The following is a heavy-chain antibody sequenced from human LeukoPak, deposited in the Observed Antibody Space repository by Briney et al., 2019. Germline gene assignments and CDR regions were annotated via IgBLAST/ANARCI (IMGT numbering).Heavy chain of an antibody. D-gene: IGHD2-15*01. V-gene: IGHV4-4*02. CDR2: IYHSGST. Sequence: SETLSLTCAVSGGSISSSNWWSWVRQPPGKALEWIGEIYHSGSTNYNPSLKSRVTISVDKSKNQFSLKLSSVTAADTAVYYCARDGRDSSSGTWYYYYYGMDVWGQGTTVTVSS. CDR1: GGSISSSNW. J-gene: IGHJ6*02. CDR3: ARDGRDSSSGTWYYYYYGMDV.